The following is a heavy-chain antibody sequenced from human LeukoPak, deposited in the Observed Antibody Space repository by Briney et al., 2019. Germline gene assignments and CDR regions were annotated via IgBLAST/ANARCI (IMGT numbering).Heavy chain of an antibody. CDR1: GFTFSDRY. D-gene: IGHD5-12*01. V-gene: IGHV3-11*04. CDR3: VTESGWLFDY. Sequence: GGSLRLSCAASGFTFSDRYMSWIRQAPGKGMEWVAYISPSADNIHYADSVKGRFTISRDNARNSLFLQMNGLKAEDTAVYYCVTESGWLFDYWGQGTLVTVSS. CDR2: ISPSADNI. J-gene: IGHJ4*02.